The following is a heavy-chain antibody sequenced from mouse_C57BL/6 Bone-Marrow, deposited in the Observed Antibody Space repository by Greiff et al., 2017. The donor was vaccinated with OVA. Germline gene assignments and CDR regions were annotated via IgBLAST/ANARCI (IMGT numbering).Heavy chain of an antibody. V-gene: IGHV1-81*01. J-gene: IGHJ2*01. CDR3: AGYVSSYGFDY. D-gene: IGHD1-1*01. Sequence: VQLQQSGAELARPGASVKLSCKASGYTFTSYGISWVKQRTGQGLEWIGEIYPRSGNTYYNQKFKDKATLTADKSSSTAYMQLSSLTYEDSAVYYCAGYVSSYGFDYWGQGTTLTVSS. CDR2: IYPRSGNT. CDR1: GYTFTSYG.